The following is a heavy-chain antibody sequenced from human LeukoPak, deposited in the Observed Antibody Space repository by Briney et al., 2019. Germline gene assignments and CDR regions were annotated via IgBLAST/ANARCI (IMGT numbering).Heavy chain of an antibody. CDR3: EAAPFGYNSSGYDYQTY. CDR1: GGTFNGYA. Sequence: SVKVSCKASGGTFNGYAFNWVRQAPGEGLEWMGRIIPMLDITNYAQKFQGRVTISTDKSTSTAYMELSRLTSEDMAVYYCEAAPFGYNSSGYDYQTYWGQGTLVTVSS. D-gene: IGHD3-22*01. CDR2: IIPMLDIT. J-gene: IGHJ4*02. V-gene: IGHV1-69*04.